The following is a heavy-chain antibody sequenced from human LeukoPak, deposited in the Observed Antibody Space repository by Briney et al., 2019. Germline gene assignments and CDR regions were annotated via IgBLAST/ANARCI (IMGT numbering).Heavy chain of an antibody. V-gene: IGHV3-13*01. CDR1: GFTFSSYD. D-gene: IGHD1-26*01. Sequence: GGSLRLSCAASGFTFSSYDMHWVRQATGKGLEWVSAIGNAGNTYYQGSVKGRLTISRENAKNSLCLQMNSLRAGDTAVYYCAREGYSGSYYDYWGQGTLVTVSS. CDR2: IGNAGNT. CDR3: AREGYSGSYYDY. J-gene: IGHJ4*02.